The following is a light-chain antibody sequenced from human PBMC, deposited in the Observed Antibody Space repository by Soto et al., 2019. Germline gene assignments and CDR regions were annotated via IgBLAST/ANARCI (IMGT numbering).Light chain of an antibody. CDR2: EGS. Sequence: QSALTQPASVSGSPGQSITISCTGTNNDVGGYKRVSWDQQHPGKVPKVVIYEGSKRPSGVSNRLSGSKSGNTASLTISGLQAEDEAYYYCWSYAGNTIFVFGGGTKLTFL. CDR3: WSYAGNTIFV. J-gene: IGLJ2*01. V-gene: IGLV2-23*03. CDR1: NNDVGGYKR.